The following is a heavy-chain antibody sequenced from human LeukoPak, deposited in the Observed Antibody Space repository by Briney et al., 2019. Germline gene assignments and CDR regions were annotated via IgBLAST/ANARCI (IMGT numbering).Heavy chain of an antibody. D-gene: IGHD4-17*01. CDR1: GGTFSSYA. J-gene: IGHJ4*02. V-gene: IGHV1-69*04. Sequence: SVKVSCKASGGTFSSYAISWVRQAPGQGLEWMGRIIPILGIANYAQKFQGRVTITADKSTSTAYMELSSLRSEDTAVYYCAKDRLPTVTNPLDFDYWGQGTLVTVSS. CDR2: IIPILGIA. CDR3: AKDRLPTVTNPLDFDY.